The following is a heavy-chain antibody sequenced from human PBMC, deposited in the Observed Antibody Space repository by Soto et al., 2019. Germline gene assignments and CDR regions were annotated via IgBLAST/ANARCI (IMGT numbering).Heavy chain of an antibody. CDR2: FYYHGST. V-gene: IGHV4-31*03. CDR3: ARDHLRRYSSSTDRGYGYYYCGKDF. J-gene: IGHJ6*02. CDR1: GGSISSGGYY. D-gene: IGHD6-6*01. Sequence: PSETLSLTCTVSGGSISSGGYYWSWIRQPPGKGLEWIGYFYYHGSTYYNPSLRSRVTISVDTSKNQFSLKLSSVTAADTAVYYCARDHLRRYSSSTDRGYGYYYCGKDFSGRVTTATVSS.